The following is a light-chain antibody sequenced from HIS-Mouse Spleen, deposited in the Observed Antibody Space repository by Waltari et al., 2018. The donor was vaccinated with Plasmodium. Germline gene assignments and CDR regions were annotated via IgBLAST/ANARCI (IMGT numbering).Light chain of an antibody. CDR3: YSAADNNLV. Sequence: SYELTQPYSVSVSPGQTARITSSGDVLAKKYARWFQQKPGQAPVLVIYKDSERPSGIPERFSGSSSGTTVTLTISGAQVEDEADYYCYSAADNNLVFGGGTKLTVL. CDR1: VLAKKY. V-gene: IGLV3-27*01. J-gene: IGLJ3*02. CDR2: KDS.